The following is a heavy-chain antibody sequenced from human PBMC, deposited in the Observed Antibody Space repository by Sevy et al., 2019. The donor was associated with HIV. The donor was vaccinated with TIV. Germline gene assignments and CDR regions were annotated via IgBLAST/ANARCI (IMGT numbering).Heavy chain of an antibody. CDR1: GFTFNNYA. Sequence: GGSLRLSCAASGFTFNNYAMSWVRQAPGKGREGKGLEWVSAFCGGGGGTNYADSVRGRFTISRDNSKNTRYLQANSLRVEDTAVYYCAKHYIHDIADGWYFDLWGRGTLVTVSS. D-gene: IGHD6-13*01. CDR3: AKHYIHDIADGWYFDL. CDR2: FCGGGGGT. V-gene: IGHV3-23*01. J-gene: IGHJ2*01.